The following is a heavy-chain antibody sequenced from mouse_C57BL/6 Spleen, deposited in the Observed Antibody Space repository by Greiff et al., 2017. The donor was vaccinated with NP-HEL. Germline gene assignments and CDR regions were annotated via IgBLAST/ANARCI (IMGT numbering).Heavy chain of an antibody. CDR2: ISYDGSN. V-gene: IGHV3-6*01. D-gene: IGHD3-2*02. Sequence: EVQLVESGPGLVKPSQSLSLTCSVTGYSITSGYYWNWIRQFPGNKLEWMGFISYDGSNNYNPSLKNRISITRDTSKNQFFLKLNSVTTEDTATYYCAREGSSGYFAYWGQGTLVTVSA. CDR3: AREGSSGYFAY. CDR1: GYSITSGYY. J-gene: IGHJ3*01.